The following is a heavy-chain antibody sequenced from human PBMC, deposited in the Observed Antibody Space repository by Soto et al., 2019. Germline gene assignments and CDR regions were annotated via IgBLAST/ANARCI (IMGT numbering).Heavy chain of an antibody. CDR1: GFTFSSYA. J-gene: IGHJ4*02. V-gene: IGHV3-23*01. CDR2: ISGSGGNT. Sequence: GGSLRLSCAASGFTFSSYAMSWVRQAPGKGLEWVSTISGSGGNTYYADPVKGRCTLSRDNSKNTLYLQMNSLRAEDTAVYYCARVGGGIVVVPGANRGDYWGQGTLVTVSS. D-gene: IGHD2-2*01. CDR3: ARVGGGIVVVPGANRGDY.